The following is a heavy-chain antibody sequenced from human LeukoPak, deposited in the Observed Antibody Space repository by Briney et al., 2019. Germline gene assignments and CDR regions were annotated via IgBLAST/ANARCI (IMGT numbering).Heavy chain of an antibody. CDR2: TTGTGAST. CDR1: GFTFSTFA. D-gene: IGHD3-10*01. J-gene: IGHJ6*02. V-gene: IGHV3-23*01. Sequence: GGSLRLSCAASGFTFSTFAMNWVRQAPGKGLEWVSATTGTGASTYYADSVKGRFTISRDNSNSTLYLQISSLRAEDTAVYYCVKSGIRITMNRGIRSYYYGMDVWGQGTTVTVSS. CDR3: VKSGIRITMNRGIRSYYYGMDV.